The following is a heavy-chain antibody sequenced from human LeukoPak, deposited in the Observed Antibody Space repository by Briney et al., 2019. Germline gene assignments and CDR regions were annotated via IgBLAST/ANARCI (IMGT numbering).Heavy chain of an antibody. Sequence: SETLSLTCTVSGGSISSGSYYWSWIRQPAGKGLEWIGRIYTSGSTNYNPSLKSRVTISVDTSKNQFSLKLSSVTAADTAVYYCARHYENGEWLVLQYFDYWGQGTLVTVSS. CDR1: GGSISSGSYY. CDR3: ARHYENGEWLVLQYFDY. CDR2: IYTSGST. J-gene: IGHJ4*02. V-gene: IGHV4-61*02. D-gene: IGHD6-19*01.